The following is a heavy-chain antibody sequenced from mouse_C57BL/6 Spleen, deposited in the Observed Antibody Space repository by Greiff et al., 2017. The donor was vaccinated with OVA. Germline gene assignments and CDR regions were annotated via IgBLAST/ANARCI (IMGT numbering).Heavy chain of an antibody. CDR3: ARGGYDAMDY. J-gene: IGHJ4*01. V-gene: IGHV1-82*01. CDR2: IYPGDGDT. CDR1: GYAFSSSW. Sequence: QVQLKQSGPELVKPGASVKISCKASGYAFSSSWMNWVKQRPGKGLEWIGRIYPGDGDTNYNGKFKGKATLTADKSSSTACMQLSSLTSEDSAVYFCARGGYDAMDYWGQGTSVTVSS.